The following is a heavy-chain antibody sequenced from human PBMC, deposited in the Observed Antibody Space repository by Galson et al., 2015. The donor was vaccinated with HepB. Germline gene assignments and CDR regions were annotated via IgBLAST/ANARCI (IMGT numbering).Heavy chain of an antibody. D-gene: IGHD6-13*01. CDR2: IYHSGST. V-gene: IGHV4-4*02. CDR3: ARDGGRYSSSWPYYFDY. CDR1: GGSISSSNW. J-gene: IGHJ4*02. Sequence: ETLSLTCAVSGGSISSSNWWSWVRQPPGKGLEWIGEIYHSGSTNYNPSLKSRVTISVDKSKNQFSLKLSSVTAADTAVYYCARDGGRYSSSWPYYFDYWGQGTLVTVSS.